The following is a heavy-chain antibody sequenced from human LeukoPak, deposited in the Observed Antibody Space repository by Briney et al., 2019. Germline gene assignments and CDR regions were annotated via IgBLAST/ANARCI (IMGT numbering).Heavy chain of an antibody. CDR2: ISGSGGGT. Sequence: PGGSLRLSCAASGFTFSSYAMSWVRQAPGKGLEWVSAISGSGGGTYYADSVKGRFTISRDNSKNTLYLQMNSLRAEDTAVYYCARVGGIDSSGSKDYWGQGTLVTVSS. J-gene: IGHJ4*02. V-gene: IGHV3-23*01. CDR1: GFTFSSYA. CDR3: ARVGGIDSSGSKDY. D-gene: IGHD3-22*01.